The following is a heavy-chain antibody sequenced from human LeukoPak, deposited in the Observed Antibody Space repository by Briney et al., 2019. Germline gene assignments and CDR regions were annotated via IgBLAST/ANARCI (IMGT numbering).Heavy chain of an antibody. V-gene: IGHV4-34*01. J-gene: IGHJ4*02. CDR3: AGGLRIAARPGAIFDY. CDR2: INHSGST. Sequence: SETLSLTCAVYGGSFSGYYWSWIRQPPGKGLEWIGEINHSGSTNYNPSLKSRVTISVDTSKNQFSLKLSSVTAADTAVYYCAGGLRIAARPGAIFDYWGQGALVTVSS. CDR1: GGSFSGYY. D-gene: IGHD6-6*01.